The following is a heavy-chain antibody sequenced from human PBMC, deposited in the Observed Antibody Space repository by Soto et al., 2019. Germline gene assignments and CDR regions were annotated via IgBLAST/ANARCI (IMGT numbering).Heavy chain of an antibody. CDR3: ARAIQYSSNWEEELFDY. V-gene: IGHV1-69*12. D-gene: IGHD6-13*01. CDR2: IIPIFGTA. J-gene: IGHJ4*02. CDR1: GGTFSSYA. Sequence: QVQLVQSGAAVKKPGSSVKVSCKASGGTFSSYAISWVRQAPGQGLEWMGGIIPIFGTANYAQKFQGRVTITADESTSTAYMELSSLRSEDTAVYYGARAIQYSSNWEEELFDYLGQGTLITVSS.